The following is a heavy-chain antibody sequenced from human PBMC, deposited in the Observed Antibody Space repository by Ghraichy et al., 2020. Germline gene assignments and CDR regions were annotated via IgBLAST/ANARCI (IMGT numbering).Heavy chain of an antibody. Sequence: GGSLRLSCAASGFTFSSFVMNWVRQAPGKGLEWVSGISSNGGSTYYADSLKGRLTISRDNSKNTLYLQVNSLRVEDTAVYYCAKWFGGYDLYNFDCWGQGTLFAVSS. D-gene: IGHD5-12*01. CDR1: GFTFSSFV. J-gene: IGHJ4*02. CDR2: ISSNGGST. V-gene: IGHV3-23*01. CDR3: AKWFGGYDLYNFDC.